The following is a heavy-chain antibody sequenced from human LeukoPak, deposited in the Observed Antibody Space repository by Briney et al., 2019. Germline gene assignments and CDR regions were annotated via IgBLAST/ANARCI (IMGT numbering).Heavy chain of an antibody. CDR3: AGGGAYSSAYYYFDY. D-gene: IGHD6-19*01. Sequence: GGSLRLSCAASGFTFSSYWMHWVRHTPGKGLVWVSRINSDGSSTTYADSVKGRFTISRDNTKNTLYLQMNSLRAEDTAFYYCAGGGAYSSAYYYFDYWGQGALVTVSS. CDR1: GFTFSSYW. J-gene: IGHJ4*02. CDR2: INSDGSST. V-gene: IGHV3-74*03.